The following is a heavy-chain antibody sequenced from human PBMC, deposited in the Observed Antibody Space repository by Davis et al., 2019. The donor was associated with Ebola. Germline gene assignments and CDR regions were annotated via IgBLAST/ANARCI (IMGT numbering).Heavy chain of an antibody. CDR1: GYTFTSYD. Sequence: AASVKVSCKASGYTFTSYDINWVRQATGQGLEWMGWMNPNSGNTGYAQKFQGRVTMTRNTSISTAYMELSSLRSEDTAVYYCATGWGYGDYDVDYYYYGMDVWGQGTRSPSP. CDR3: ATGWGYGDYDVDYYYYGMDV. D-gene: IGHD4-17*01. J-gene: IGHJ6*02. CDR2: MNPNSGNT. V-gene: IGHV1-8*01.